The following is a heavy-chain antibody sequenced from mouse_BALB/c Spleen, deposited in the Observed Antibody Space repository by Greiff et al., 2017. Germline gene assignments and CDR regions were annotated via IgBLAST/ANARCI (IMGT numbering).Heavy chain of an antibody. Sequence: VMLVESGPGLVAPSQSLSITCTVSGFSLTSYGVHWVRQPPGKGLEWLGVIWAGGSTNYNSALMSRLSISKDNSKSQVFLKMNSLQTDDTAMYYCARAEGNYVGYYAMDYWGQGTSVTVSS. CDR2: IWAGGST. D-gene: IGHD2-1*01. CDR3: ARAEGNYVGYYAMDY. J-gene: IGHJ4*01. CDR1: GFSLTSYG. V-gene: IGHV2-9*02.